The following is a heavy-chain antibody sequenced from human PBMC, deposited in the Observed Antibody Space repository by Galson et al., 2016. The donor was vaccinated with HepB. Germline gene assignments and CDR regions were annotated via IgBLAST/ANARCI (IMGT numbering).Heavy chain of an antibody. Sequence: LRLSCAASGFTFSSYSINWVRQAPGKGLEWVSYITSGSSTIYYADSVMGRFAMSRDNAKNSAFLQMNSLRVEDTAMYYCGRGDYSLGTSGYHSIGYWGRGTLVTVSS. D-gene: IGHD5-12*01. J-gene: IGHJ4*01. CDR1: GFTFSSYS. V-gene: IGHV3-48*04. CDR2: ITSGSSTI. CDR3: GRGDYSLGTSGYHSIGY.